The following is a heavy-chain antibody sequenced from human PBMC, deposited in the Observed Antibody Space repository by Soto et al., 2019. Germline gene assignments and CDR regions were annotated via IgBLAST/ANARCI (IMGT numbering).Heavy chain of an antibody. V-gene: IGHV1-18*04. CDR2: ISVYTGNT. D-gene: IGHD2-8*01. J-gene: IGHJ6*02. Sequence: QVQLVQSGGEVTKPGASVKVSCKSSGYTFTSYGVSWVRQAPGQGLEWLGWISVYTGNTKQAQKFQDRVTLTTEASTITAYLELRNLRSDDTAVYYCARDRCTTDKCYTHHFDVWGQVPTVTVSS. CDR1: GYTFTSYG. CDR3: ARDRCTTDKCYTHHFDV.